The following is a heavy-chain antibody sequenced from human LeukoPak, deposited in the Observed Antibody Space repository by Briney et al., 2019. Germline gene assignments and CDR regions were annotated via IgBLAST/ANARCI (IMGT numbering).Heavy chain of an antibody. J-gene: IGHJ3*02. CDR1: GGSISSSNW. Sequence: SETLSLTCAVSGGSISSSNWWSWVRQPPGKGLEWIGEIYHSGSTNYNPSLKSRVTISVDKSKNQFSLQLSSVTAAATAVYYCARDLGYCRGGSCYSDGGSRHDAFDIWGQATMATVSS. CDR3: ARDLGYCRGGSCYSDGGSRHDAFDI. D-gene: IGHD2-15*01. V-gene: IGHV4-4*02. CDR2: IYHSGST.